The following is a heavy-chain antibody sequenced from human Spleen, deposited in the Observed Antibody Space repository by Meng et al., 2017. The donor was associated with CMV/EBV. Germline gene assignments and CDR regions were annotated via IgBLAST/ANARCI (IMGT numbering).Heavy chain of an antibody. CDR2: ISAYNGNT. Sequence: ASVKVSCKTSGYIFTSYGFSWVRQAPGQGLEWMGWISAYNGNTNYAQKLQDRVTMTTDTSTSTAYMELRSLRSDDTAVYYCARGEHEGDSGSYYRRYYYGMDVWGQGTTVTVSS. CDR1: GYIFTSYG. V-gene: IGHV1-18*01. CDR3: ARGEHEGDSGSYYRRYYYGMDV. D-gene: IGHD1-26*01. J-gene: IGHJ6*02.